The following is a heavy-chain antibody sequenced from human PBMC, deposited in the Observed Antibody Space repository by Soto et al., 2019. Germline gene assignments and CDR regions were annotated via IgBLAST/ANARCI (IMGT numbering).Heavy chain of an antibody. J-gene: IGHJ4*02. CDR3: ARAVVSTFDY. Sequence: SETLSLTCSVSGGSISSSSYYWGWIRQPPGKGLEWIGSIYYSGSIYYNPSLKSRVTISVDTSKNQFSLKLSSVTAADTAVYYCARAVVSTFDYWGQGTLVTVSS. CDR2: IYYSGSI. V-gene: IGHV4-39*01. D-gene: IGHD5-18*01. CDR1: GGSISSSSYY.